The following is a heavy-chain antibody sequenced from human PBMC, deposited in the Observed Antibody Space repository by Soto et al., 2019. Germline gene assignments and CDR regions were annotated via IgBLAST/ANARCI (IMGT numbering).Heavy chain of an antibody. CDR1: GYTFTNYW. Sequence: PGESLTLSCKGSGYTFTNYWIGWVRQMPGKVLEWMGIIYPGDSDTKYNPSFQGQVTISADKSITPPYLRWTSLKASDTAIYYCAASIFYYGMDVWGQGTTVPVS. CDR2: IYPGDSDT. J-gene: IGHJ6*02. CDR3: AASIFYYGMDV. V-gene: IGHV5-51*01.